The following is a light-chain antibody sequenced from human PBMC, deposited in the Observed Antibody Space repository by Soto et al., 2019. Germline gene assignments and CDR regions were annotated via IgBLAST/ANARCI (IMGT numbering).Light chain of an antibody. V-gene: IGKV3-20*01. Sequence: EIVLTQSPGTLSLSPWEIATLSCRASQSVSSSYLAWYQQKPGQAPRLLIYGASSRATGIPDRFSGSGSGTDFTLTISRLEPEDFAVYYCQQYGSSYTFGQGTKLEIK. CDR2: GAS. CDR3: QQYGSSYT. J-gene: IGKJ2*01. CDR1: QSVSSSY.